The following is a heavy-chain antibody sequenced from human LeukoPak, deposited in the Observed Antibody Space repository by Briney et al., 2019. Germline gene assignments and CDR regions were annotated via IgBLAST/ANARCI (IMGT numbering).Heavy chain of an antibody. CDR1: GFTFSGSA. J-gene: IGHJ6*03. CDR3: TRSHRQQLEFLSYYYYYMDV. CDR2: IRSKANSYAT. Sequence: GGSLRLSCAASGFTFSGSAMHWVRQASGKGLEWVGRIRSKANSYATAYAASVKGRFTISRDDSKNTAYLQMNSLKTEDTAVYYCTRSHRQQLEFLSYYYYYMDVWGKGTTVTVSS. D-gene: IGHD6-13*01. V-gene: IGHV3-73*01.